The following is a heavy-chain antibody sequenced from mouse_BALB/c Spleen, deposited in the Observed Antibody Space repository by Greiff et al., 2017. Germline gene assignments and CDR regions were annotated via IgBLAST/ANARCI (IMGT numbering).Heavy chain of an antibody. CDR2: ISSGGSYT. V-gene: IGHV5-6-4*01. CDR1: GFTFSSYT. Sequence: EVKVVESGGGLVKPGGSLKLSCAASGFTFSSYTMSWVRQTPEQRLEWVATISSGGSYTYYPDSVKGRFTISRDNAKNTLYLQMSSLKSEDTAMYYCTRDGGHYYGSGAMDYWGQGTSVTVSS. J-gene: IGHJ4*01. D-gene: IGHD1-2*01. CDR3: TRDGGHYYGSGAMDY.